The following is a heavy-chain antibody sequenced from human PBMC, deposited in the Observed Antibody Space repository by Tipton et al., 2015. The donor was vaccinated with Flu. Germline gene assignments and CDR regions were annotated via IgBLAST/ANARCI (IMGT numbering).Heavy chain of an antibody. Sequence: TLSLTCTVSGGSIVDSSYYWDWIRQSPGKGLEWIGSIYYYGNIYYNPSLESRVTISVDTSKNQFYLKLTSVTAADSAVFYCARRGGGYKYLYGMDVWGHGTTVIVSS. CDR3: ARRGGGYKYLYGMDV. CDR2: IYYYGNI. V-gene: IGHV4-39*01. D-gene: IGHD5-18*01. CDR1: GGSIVDSSYY. J-gene: IGHJ6*02.